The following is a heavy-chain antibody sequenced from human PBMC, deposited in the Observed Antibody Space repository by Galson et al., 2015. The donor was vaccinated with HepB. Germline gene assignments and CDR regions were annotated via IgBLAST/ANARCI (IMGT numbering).Heavy chain of an antibody. CDR3: ARGSYDNLTGYPDYYYYGMDV. J-gene: IGHJ6*02. D-gene: IGHD3-9*01. CDR1: GFTFSNYP. Sequence: SLRLSCAASGFTFSNYPMSWVRQAPGKGLEWVAVISYDGSNKYYADSVKGRFTISRDNSKNTLYLQMNSLRAEDTAVYYCARGSYDNLTGYPDYYYYGMDVWGQGTTVTVSS. CDR2: ISYDGSNK. V-gene: IGHV3-30*04.